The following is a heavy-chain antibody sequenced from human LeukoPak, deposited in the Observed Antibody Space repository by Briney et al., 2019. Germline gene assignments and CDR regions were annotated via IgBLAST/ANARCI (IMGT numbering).Heavy chain of an antibody. Sequence: ASVKVPCKASGYTFTGYYMHWVRQAPGQGLEWMGWINPNSGGTNYAQKFQGRVTMTRDTSISTAYMELSRLRSDDTAVYYCARLGIVVVPAAIPQDYWGQGTLVTVSS. D-gene: IGHD2-2*02. V-gene: IGHV1-2*02. CDR3: ARLGIVVVPAAIPQDY. CDR2: INPNSGGT. J-gene: IGHJ4*02. CDR1: GYTFTGYY.